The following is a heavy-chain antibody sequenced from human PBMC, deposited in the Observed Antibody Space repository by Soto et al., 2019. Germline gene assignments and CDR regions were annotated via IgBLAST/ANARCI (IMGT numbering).Heavy chain of an antibody. CDR1: GFSFSNYW. D-gene: IGHD3-22*01. CDR2: IKQDGSQK. J-gene: IGHJ3*02. Sequence: GGSLRLSCAASGFSFSNYWMSWVRQAPGKGLEWVANIKQDGSQKWYVDSVKGRFTISRDNAKNSLYLQMNSLRVEDTAVYYCARGDYYDTSGPFSDAFDIWGRGTMVTVSS. V-gene: IGHV3-7*04. CDR3: ARGDYYDTSGPFSDAFDI.